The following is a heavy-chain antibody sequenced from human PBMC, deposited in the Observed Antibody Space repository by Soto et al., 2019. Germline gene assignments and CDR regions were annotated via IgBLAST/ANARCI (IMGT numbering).Heavy chain of an antibody. CDR3: AKVSSSWYAGFFDL. CDR1: GSTFSSYA. D-gene: IGHD6-13*01. J-gene: IGHJ4*02. CDR2: ISSSGGST. Sequence: GGSLRLSCAASGSTFSSYAMSWVRQAPGKGLEWVSTISSSGGSTHYADSVKGRFTISRDNSKNTLYLQMNSLGAEDTAVYYCAKVSSSWYAGFFDLWGQGTLVTVSS. V-gene: IGHV3-23*01.